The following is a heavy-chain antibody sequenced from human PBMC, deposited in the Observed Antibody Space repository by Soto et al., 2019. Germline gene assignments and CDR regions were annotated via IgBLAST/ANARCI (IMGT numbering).Heavy chain of an antibody. D-gene: IGHD6-6*01. Sequence: LSVTSSVADGSISSYYWRRIRQPPGKGLEWIGYIYYSGSTNYNPSLKSRVTISVDTSKNQFSLKLSSVTAADTAVYYCARQSSSSIDYWGQGTLVTVSS. CDR2: IYYSGST. CDR3: ARQSSSSIDY. J-gene: IGHJ4*02. V-gene: IGHV4-59*08. CDR1: DGSISSYY.